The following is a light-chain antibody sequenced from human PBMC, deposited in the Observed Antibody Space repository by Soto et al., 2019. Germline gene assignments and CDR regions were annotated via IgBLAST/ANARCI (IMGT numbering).Light chain of an antibody. Sequence: QSVLTQPASVSGSPGQSITISCTGTSSDVGGYNYVSWYQQHPGKAPKLMIYDVSNRPSGVSNRFSGPKSGNTASLTISGLQAEDEADYYCSSYTSSSTTVFGGGTKLTVL. CDR1: SSDVGGYNY. J-gene: IGLJ2*01. CDR2: DVS. CDR3: SSYTSSSTTV. V-gene: IGLV2-14*01.